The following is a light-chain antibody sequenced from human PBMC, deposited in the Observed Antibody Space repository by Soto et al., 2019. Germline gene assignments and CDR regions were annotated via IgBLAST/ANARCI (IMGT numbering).Light chain of an antibody. Sequence: QSVLTQPPSVSGAPGQRVTISCTGSSSNIGAGYDVHWYQQLPGAAPKLLIYANKNRPSGVPDRFSGSKSGNTASLTVSGLQAEDEANYYCSSYTGSSYVFGTGTKVTVL. J-gene: IGLJ1*01. CDR1: SSNIGAGYD. V-gene: IGLV1-40*01. CDR3: SSYTGSSYV. CDR2: ANK.